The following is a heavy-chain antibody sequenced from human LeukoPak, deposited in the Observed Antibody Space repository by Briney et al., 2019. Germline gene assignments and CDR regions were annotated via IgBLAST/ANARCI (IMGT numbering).Heavy chain of an antibody. CDR2: IIPIFGTA. D-gene: IGHD5-12*01. CDR1: GGTFSSYA. J-gene: IGHJ4*02. V-gene: IGHV1-69*06. Sequence: SVKVSCRASGGTFSSYAISWVRQAPGQGLEWMGGIIPIFGTANYAQKFQGRVTITADKSTSTAYMELSSLRSEDTAVYYCAAERGYSGYDWVYYFDYWGQGTLVTVSS. CDR3: AAERGYSGYDWVYYFDY.